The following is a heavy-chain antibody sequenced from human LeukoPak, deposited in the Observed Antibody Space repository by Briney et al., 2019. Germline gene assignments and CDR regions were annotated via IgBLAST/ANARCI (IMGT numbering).Heavy chain of an antibody. V-gene: IGHV3-33*01. J-gene: IGHJ4*02. CDR1: GFTFSSYG. CDR3: ARDSEAYYYYDSSGYPKLPDY. Sequence: GGSLRLSCAASGFTFSSYGMHWVRQAPGKGLEWVAVIWYDGSNKYYADSVKGRFTISRDNSKNTLYLQMNSLRAEDTAVYYCARDSEAYYYYDSSGYPKLPDYWGQGTLVTVSS. CDR2: IWYDGSNK. D-gene: IGHD3-22*01.